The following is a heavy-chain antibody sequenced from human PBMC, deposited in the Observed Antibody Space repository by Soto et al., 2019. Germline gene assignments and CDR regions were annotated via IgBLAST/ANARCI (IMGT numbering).Heavy chain of an antibody. V-gene: IGHV5-51*01. Sequence: RKISCKASGYIFTLYWIGWVRQMPGKGLEWMGIIYPGDSDTRYSPSFQGQVTISADKSISTASLQWSSLKASDAAVYYCARQSPTPGYYYFSYGMDVWGQGTTVTVSS. D-gene: IGHD4-17*01. CDR2: IYPGDSDT. CDR3: ARQSPTPGYYYFSYGMDV. J-gene: IGHJ6*02. CDR1: GYIFTLYW.